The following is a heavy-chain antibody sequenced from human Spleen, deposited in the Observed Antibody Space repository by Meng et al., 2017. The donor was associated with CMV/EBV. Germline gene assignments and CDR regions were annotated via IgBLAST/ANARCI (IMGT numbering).Heavy chain of an antibody. Sequence: ASVKVSCKASGYRFSNFGITWVRKAPGQGLEWMAWISNYNGNTKYAQKIQGRVTLTTDTSTSTAYMELRSLRSDDTAVYYCARDPFWSGYYTTDPFYGMDVWGQGTTVTVSS. J-gene: IGHJ6*02. CDR1: GYRFSNFG. D-gene: IGHD3-3*01. CDR3: ARDPFWSGYYTTDPFYGMDV. V-gene: IGHV1-18*01. CDR2: ISNYNGNT.